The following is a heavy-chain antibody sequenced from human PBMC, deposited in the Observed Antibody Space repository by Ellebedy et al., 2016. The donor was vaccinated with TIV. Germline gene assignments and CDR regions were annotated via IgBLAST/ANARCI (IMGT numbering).Heavy chain of an antibody. CDR2: INHSGTT. CDR1: GFTFSSYS. D-gene: IGHD6-13*01. V-gene: IGHV4-34*01. CDR3: ARDWIVAAGTEAFDI. Sequence: ESLKISCAASGFTFSSYSMSWVRQAPGKGLEWIGEINHSGTTNYNPSLKSRVTISVDKSKNQFSLRLSSVTAADTAVYYCARDWIVAAGTEAFDIWGQGTMVTVSS. J-gene: IGHJ3*02.